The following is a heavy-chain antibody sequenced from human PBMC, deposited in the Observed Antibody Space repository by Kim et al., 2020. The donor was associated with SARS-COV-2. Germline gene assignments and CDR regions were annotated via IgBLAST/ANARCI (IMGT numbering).Heavy chain of an antibody. J-gene: IGHJ4*02. CDR2: ISGDGRTT. Sequence: GGSLRLSCAVSGFTFSTYAMSWVRQAPGKGLECVSAISGDGRTTYYADSVKGRFTISRDNSKSMLFLQMSSLRAEDTAVYFCAKTLYGGCDFWGQGTLIIVSS. V-gene: IGHV3-23*01. CDR1: GFTFSTYA. CDR3: AKTLYGGCDF. D-gene: IGHD4-17*01.